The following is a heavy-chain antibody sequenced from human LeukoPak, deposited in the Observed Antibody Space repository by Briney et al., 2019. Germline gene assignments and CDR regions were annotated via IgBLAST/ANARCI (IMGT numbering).Heavy chain of an antibody. CDR1: GFTFSSYG. D-gene: IGHD6-13*01. CDR3: AKGGIHRGYYYYYMDV. Sequence: LGGSLRLSCAASGFTFSSYGMSWVRQAPGKGLEWVSAISGSGDSTYYADSVKGRFTISRDNAKNSLYLQMNSLRAEDTALYYCAKGGIHRGYYYYYMDVWGKGTTVTISS. V-gene: IGHV3-23*01. CDR2: ISGSGDST. J-gene: IGHJ6*03.